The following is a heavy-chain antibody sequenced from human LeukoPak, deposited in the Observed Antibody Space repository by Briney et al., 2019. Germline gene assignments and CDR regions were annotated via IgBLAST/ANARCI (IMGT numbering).Heavy chain of an antibody. CDR1: GGTFSSYA. CDR3: ARGVHRRYYDISAYFSD. CDR2: INPSGGNT. J-gene: IGHJ4*02. V-gene: IGHV1-46*01. Sequence: ASVKVSCKASGGTFSSYAISWVRQAPGPGLEWMGIINPSGGNTKYAQKFQGRVTMTRDMSTSTVYMELSSLRSEDTAVYYCARGVHRRYYDISAYFSDWGQGTLVTVSS. D-gene: IGHD3-22*01.